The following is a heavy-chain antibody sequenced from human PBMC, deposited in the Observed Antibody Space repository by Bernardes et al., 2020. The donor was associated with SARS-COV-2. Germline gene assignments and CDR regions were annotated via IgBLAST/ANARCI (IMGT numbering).Heavy chain of an antibody. CDR2: INPNSGGT. CDR3: ARAFYSSGWYRIWWFDP. Sequence: ASVKVSCKASGYTFTGYYMHWVRQAPGQGLEWMGWINPNSGGTNYAQKFQGRVTMTRDTSISTAYMELSRLRSDDTAVYYCARAFYSSGWYRIWWFDPWGQGTLVTVSS. CDR1: GYTFTGYY. J-gene: IGHJ5*02. D-gene: IGHD6-19*01. V-gene: IGHV1-2*02.